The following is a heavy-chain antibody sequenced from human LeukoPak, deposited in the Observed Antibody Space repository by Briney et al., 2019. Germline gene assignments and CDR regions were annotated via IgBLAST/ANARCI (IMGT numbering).Heavy chain of an antibody. CDR2: LSGSGNSR. CDR3: ARDVNGGY. J-gene: IGHJ4*02. V-gene: IGHV3-23*01. D-gene: IGHD2-8*01. Sequence: GGSLRLSCAASGFTYSSYAMTWDRQSPGKGLEWVSTLSGSGNSRYYADSVQGRFTISRDNFKNTLYLQMNSLRVEDTAVYYCARDVNGGYWGQGTLVTVSS. CDR1: GFTYSSYA.